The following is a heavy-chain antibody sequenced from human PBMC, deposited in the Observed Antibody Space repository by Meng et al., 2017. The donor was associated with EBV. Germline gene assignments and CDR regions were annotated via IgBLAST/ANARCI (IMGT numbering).Heavy chain of an antibody. CDR3: ARDGRLYDTPSPFDY. CDR2: ISAYNGNT. D-gene: IGHD3-22*01. CDR1: GYTFTSYG. Sequence: VQRVQSGAGVKKPGASGKVPCKASGYTFTSYGISWVRQAPGQGLEWMGWISAYNGNTNYAQKLQGRVTMTTDTSTSTAYMELRSLRSDDTAVYYCARDGRLYDTPSPFDYWGQGTLVTVSS. J-gene: IGHJ4*02. V-gene: IGHV1-18*01.